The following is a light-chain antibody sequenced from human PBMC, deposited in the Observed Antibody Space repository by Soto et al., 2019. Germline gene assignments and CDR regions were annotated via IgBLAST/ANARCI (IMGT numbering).Light chain of an antibody. V-gene: IGKV3-20*01. CDR3: QQYGSSPPYT. J-gene: IGKJ2*01. CDR2: GSS. Sequence: EVVLTQSPGTLSLSPGERATLSCRASQSVSNNYLAWYQQKPGQSPKLLIFGSSDRATGIPDRFSGSWSGTDFTLTISSLEPDDFAVYYCQQYGSSPPYTFGQGTKLEIK. CDR1: QSVSNNY.